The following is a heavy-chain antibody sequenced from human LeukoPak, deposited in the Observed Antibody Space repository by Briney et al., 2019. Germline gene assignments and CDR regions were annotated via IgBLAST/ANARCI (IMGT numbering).Heavy chain of an antibody. CDR3: ARDHATSGGGLDS. V-gene: IGHV3-53*01. J-gene: IGHJ4*02. Sequence: AGGSLRLSCAASGFTASGTHMSWVRQAPGKGLEWVSAIYTGGTTYYSDSVEGRFTISRDKSKNTLYLQMDSLRVEDTAVYYCARDHATSGGGLDSWGQGTLVTVSS. CDR2: IYTGGTT. D-gene: IGHD3-16*01. CDR1: GFTASGTH.